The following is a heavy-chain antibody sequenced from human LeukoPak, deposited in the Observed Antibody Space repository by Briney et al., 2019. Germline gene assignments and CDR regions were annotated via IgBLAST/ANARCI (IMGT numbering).Heavy chain of an antibody. CDR3: ARNRGYSYGPPTAFDY. D-gene: IGHD5-18*01. V-gene: IGHV1-69*05. J-gene: IGHJ4*02. CDR2: IIPIFGTA. Sequence: ASVKVSCKASGGTFSSYAISWVRQAPGQGLEWMGGIIPIFGTANYAQKFQGRVTMTTDTSTSTAYMELRSLRSDDTAVYYCARNRGYSYGPPTAFDYWGQGTLVTVSS. CDR1: GGTFSSYA.